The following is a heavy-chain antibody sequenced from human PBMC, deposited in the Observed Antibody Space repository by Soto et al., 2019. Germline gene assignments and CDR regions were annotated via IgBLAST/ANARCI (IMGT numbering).Heavy chain of an antibody. D-gene: IGHD5-12*01. CDR1: GYTFTSCG. J-gene: IGHJ5*02. CDR3: ARDILPLRGYNCFAP. V-gene: IGHV1-18*01. Sequence: ASVKLSCKASGYTFTSCGIMWVQQAPGQGLEWMGWISAYNGNTNYAQKLQGRVTMTTDTSTSTAYMELRSLRSDDTAVYYCARDILPLRGYNCFAPWLQRTLVTVSS. CDR2: ISAYNGNT.